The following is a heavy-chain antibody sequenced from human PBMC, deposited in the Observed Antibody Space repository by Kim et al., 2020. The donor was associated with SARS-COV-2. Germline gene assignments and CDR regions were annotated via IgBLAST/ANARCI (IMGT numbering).Heavy chain of an antibody. J-gene: IGHJ4*02. V-gene: IGHV3-23*01. Sequence: YADSVKDRFTISRDNSKNTLYLQMNSLRAEDTAVYYCAKGFFGSYGAPFGYWGQGTLVTVSS. CDR3: AKGFFGSYGAPFGY. D-gene: IGHD3-16*01.